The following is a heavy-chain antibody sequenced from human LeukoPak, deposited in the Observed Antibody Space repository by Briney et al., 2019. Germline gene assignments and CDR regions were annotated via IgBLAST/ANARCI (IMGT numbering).Heavy chain of an antibody. CDR2: IYTSGST. CDR3: ARVNYYDSSGYLTSYYFDY. CDR1: GGSISSYY. J-gene: IGHJ4*02. V-gene: IGHV4-4*07. D-gene: IGHD3-22*01. Sequence: NPSETLSLTCTVSGGSISSYYWSWIRQPAGKGLEWIGRIYTSGSTNYNPSLKSRVTISVDKSKNQFSLKLSSVTAADTAVYYCARVNYYDSSGYLTSYYFDYWGQGTLVTVSS.